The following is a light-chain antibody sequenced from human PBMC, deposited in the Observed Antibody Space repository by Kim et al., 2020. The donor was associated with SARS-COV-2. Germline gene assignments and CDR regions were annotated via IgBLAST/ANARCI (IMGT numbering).Light chain of an antibody. CDR2: GAS. CDR1: QSVSSSY. J-gene: IGKJ2*01. Sequence: LSPGERTTHSCRASQSVSSSYVAWYQQKPGQAPRLVIHGASSRATGIPDRFSGSGSGTDFTLTISRLEPEDFAVYYCQQYGSSMYTFGQGTKLEI. V-gene: IGKV3-20*01. CDR3: QQYGSSMYT.